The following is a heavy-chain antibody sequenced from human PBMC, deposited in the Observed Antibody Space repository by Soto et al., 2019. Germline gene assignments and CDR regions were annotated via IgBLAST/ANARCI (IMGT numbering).Heavy chain of an antibody. J-gene: IGHJ3*02. Sequence: SCKASGGTFSSYAISWVRQAPGKGLEWVSFIGSRASDIYYADSVKGRFTISRDNAKNSLYLDLTRLRAEDTAVYFCVRDYYDTSGYPNTFDMWGQGTMVTVSS. CDR2: IGSRASDI. CDR3: VRDYYDTSGYPNTFDM. CDR1: GGTFSSYA. D-gene: IGHD3-22*01. V-gene: IGHV3-21*01.